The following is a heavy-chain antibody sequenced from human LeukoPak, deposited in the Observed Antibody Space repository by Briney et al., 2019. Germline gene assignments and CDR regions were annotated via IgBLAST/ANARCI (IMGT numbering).Heavy chain of an antibody. CDR2: IWYDGSKE. J-gene: IGHJ6*02. V-gene: IGHV3-33*06. D-gene: IGHD3-9*01. Sequence: GRSLRLSCAASGFTFSGYGMHWVRQAPGKGLEWVAVIWYDGSKEYFADSVKGRFTISRDNSKNTLHLQMNSLRAEDTAVYYCAKVEYYDLLKNYYYYYGMDVWGQGTTVTVSS. CDR1: GFTFSGYG. CDR3: AKVEYYDLLKNYYYYYGMDV.